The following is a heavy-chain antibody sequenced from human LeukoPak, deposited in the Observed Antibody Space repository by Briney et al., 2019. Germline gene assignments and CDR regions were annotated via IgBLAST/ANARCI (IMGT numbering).Heavy chain of an antibody. V-gene: IGHV3-64*01. CDR1: GFTFSSYA. CDR2: ISSNGGST. CDR3: ARGDYGDYFNYYYYGMDV. J-gene: IGHJ6*02. D-gene: IGHD4-17*01. Sequence: GGSLRLPCAASGFTFSSYAMHWVRQAPGKGLEYVSAISSNGGSTYYANSVKGRFTISRDNSKNTLYLQMGSLRAEDMAVYYCARGDYGDYFNYYYYGMDVWGQGTTVTVSS.